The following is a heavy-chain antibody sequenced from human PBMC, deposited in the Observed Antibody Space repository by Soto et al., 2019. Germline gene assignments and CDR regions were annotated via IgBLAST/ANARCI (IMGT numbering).Heavy chain of an antibody. D-gene: IGHD6-19*01. CDR3: ARAPWLGDYGMDV. Sequence: QVQLVESGGGVVQPGRSLRLSCAASGFTFSSYAMHWVRQAPGKGLEWVAVISYDGNKIYYAESVKGRWTSSRDNSKNTLYLQMNSLRGEDTAVYYCARAPWLGDYGMDVWGQGTPVSVSS. CDR1: GFTFSSYA. V-gene: IGHV3-30-3*01. CDR2: ISYDGNKI. J-gene: IGHJ6*02.